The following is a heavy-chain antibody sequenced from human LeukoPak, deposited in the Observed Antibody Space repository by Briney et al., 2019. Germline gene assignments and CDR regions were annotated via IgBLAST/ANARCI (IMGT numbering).Heavy chain of an antibody. D-gene: IGHD6-19*01. CDR2: ISAYNGNT. CDR1: GYTFTSYG. V-gene: IGHV1-18*01. Sequence: GASVKVSCKASGYTFTSYGISWVRQAPGQGLEWMGWISAYNGNTNYAQKLQGRVTMTTDTSTSTAYMELRSLRSDDTAVYYCARIDVGWPLPPYYFDYWGQGTLVTVSS. J-gene: IGHJ4*02. CDR3: ARIDVGWPLPPYYFDY.